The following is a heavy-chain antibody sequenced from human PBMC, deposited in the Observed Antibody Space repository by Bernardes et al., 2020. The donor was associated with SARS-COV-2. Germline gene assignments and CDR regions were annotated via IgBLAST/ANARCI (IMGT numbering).Heavy chain of an antibody. CDR2: IYYSGST. J-gene: IGHJ5*02. V-gene: IGHV4-39*01. CDR1: GGSISSSSYY. D-gene: IGHD3-22*01. Sequence: SETLSLTCTVSGGSISSSSYYWGWIRQPPGKGLEWIGSIYYSGSTYYNPSLKSRVTISVDTSKNQFSLKLSSVTAADTAVYYCARHIYYDSSGYQRWFDPWGQGTLVTVSS. CDR3: ARHIYYDSSGYQRWFDP.